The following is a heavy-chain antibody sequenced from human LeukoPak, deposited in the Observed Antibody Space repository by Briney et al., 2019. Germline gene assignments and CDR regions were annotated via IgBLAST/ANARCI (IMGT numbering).Heavy chain of an antibody. D-gene: IGHD5-12*01. CDR2: ISWNSGSA. CDR1: GFTFDDYS. V-gene: IGHV3-9*01. Sequence: PGRSLRLSCAASGFTFDDYSMHWVRQAPGKGLEWVSGISWNSGSAGYADSVKGRFTISRDSAKNSLYLQMNSLRTEDTALYYCAKDRTYSACAALDYWGQGTLVTVSS. J-gene: IGHJ4*02. CDR3: AKDRTYSACAALDY.